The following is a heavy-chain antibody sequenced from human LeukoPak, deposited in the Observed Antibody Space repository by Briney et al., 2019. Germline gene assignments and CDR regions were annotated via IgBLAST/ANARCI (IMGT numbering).Heavy chain of an antibody. Sequence: GASVKVSCTASGYTFTSYAMNWVRQAPGQGLEWMGWINTNTGNPTYAQGFTGRFVFSLDTSVSTAYLQISSLKAEDTAVYYCARETYCSSTSCYPFFDYWGQGTLVTVSS. V-gene: IGHV7-4-1*02. CDR3: ARETYCSSTSCYPFFDY. CDR1: GYTFTSYA. D-gene: IGHD2-2*01. CDR2: INTNTGNP. J-gene: IGHJ4*02.